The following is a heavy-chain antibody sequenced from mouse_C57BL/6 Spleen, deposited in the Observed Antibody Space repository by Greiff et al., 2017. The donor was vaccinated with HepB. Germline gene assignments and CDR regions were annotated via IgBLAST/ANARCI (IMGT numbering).Heavy chain of an antibody. Sequence: VKLQQSGAELVRPGASVTLSCKASGYTFTDYEMHWVKQTPVHGLEWIGAIDPETGGTAYNQKFKGKAILTADKSSSTAYMELRSLTSEDSAVYYCTRSNYGPWFAYWGQGTLVTVSA. CDR1: GYTFTDYE. CDR3: TRSNYGPWFAY. J-gene: IGHJ3*01. CDR2: IDPETGGT. D-gene: IGHD1-1*02. V-gene: IGHV1-15*01.